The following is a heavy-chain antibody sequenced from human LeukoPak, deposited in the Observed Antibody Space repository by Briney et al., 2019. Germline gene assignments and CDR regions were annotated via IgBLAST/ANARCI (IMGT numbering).Heavy chain of an antibody. V-gene: IGHV3-30*02. Sequence: GGSLRLSCAASGFTFSSYGMRWVRQAPGKGLEWVAFIRYDGSDKYYADSVKGRFTISRDNSNNKLYLQMNSLRAEDTAVYYCAREGSWIQLWLPYYMDVWGKGTTVTVSS. CDR2: IRYDGSDK. D-gene: IGHD5-18*01. CDR1: GFTFSSYG. CDR3: AREGSWIQLWLPYYMDV. J-gene: IGHJ6*03.